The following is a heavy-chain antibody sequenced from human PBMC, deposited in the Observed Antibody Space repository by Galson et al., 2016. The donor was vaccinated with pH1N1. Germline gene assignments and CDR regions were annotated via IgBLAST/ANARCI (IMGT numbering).Heavy chain of an antibody. CDR3: ARSRGYSHGSYYFDS. D-gene: IGHD5-18*01. Sequence: SVKVSCKASGGNFSSYAVSWVRQAPGQGLEWVGGIIGIFGTTTYAQKLQGRVTITAEELTSSSYMELTSLTSEDTALYYCARSRGYSHGSYYFDSWGQGTLVTVSS. CDR2: IIGIFGTT. V-gene: IGHV1-69*13. CDR1: GGNFSSYA. J-gene: IGHJ4*02.